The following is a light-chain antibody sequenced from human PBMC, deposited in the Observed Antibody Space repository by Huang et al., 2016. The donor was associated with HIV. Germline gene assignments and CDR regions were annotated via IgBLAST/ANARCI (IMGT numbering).Light chain of an antibody. J-gene: IGKJ3*01. CDR1: QSVSSN. Sequence: EIVMTQSPATLSVSPGERATLSCRASQSVSSNLAWYQQKPGQAPRLHIYGASTRATGIPARVSGSGSGTEFTLTISSLQSEDFAVYYCQQYNNWPPEETFGPGTKVDIK. V-gene: IGKV3-15*01. CDR2: GAS. CDR3: QQYNNWPPEET.